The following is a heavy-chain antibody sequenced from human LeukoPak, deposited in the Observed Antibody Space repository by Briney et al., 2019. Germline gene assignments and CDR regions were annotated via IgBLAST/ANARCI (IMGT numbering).Heavy chain of an antibody. CDR2: TNHSGST. CDR3: ARGRSYYYYMDV. V-gene: IGHV4-34*01. Sequence: SETLSLTCAVYGGSFSGYYWSWIRQPPGKGLEWIGETNHSGSTNYNPSLKSRVTISVDTSKNQFSLKLSSVTAADTAVYYCARGRSYYYYMDVWGKGTTVTVSS. D-gene: IGHD1-14*01. J-gene: IGHJ6*03. CDR1: GGSFSGYY.